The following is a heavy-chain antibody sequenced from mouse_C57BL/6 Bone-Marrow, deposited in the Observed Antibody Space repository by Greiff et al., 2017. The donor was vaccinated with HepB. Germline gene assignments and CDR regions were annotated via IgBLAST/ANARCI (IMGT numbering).Heavy chain of an antibody. CDR3: ARDQTYHDYDGIAY. Sequence: LVASGGGLVKPGGSLKRSCADSGFTFSSYAMSWVRQTPEKRLEWVATISDGGSYTYYPENVKGRFTISRDNAKNNLYLQMSHLKSEDTAMYYCARDQTYHDYDGIAYWGQGTLVTVSA. D-gene: IGHD2-4*01. CDR2: ISDGGSYT. V-gene: IGHV5-4*01. CDR1: GFTFSSYA. J-gene: IGHJ3*01.